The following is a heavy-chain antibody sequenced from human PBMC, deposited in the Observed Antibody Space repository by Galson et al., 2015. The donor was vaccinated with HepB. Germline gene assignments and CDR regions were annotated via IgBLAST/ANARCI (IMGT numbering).Heavy chain of an antibody. CDR3: ARGVIAAAGFYYYYYYGMDV. V-gene: IGHV4-34*01. Sequence: ETLSLTCAVYGGSFSGYYWSWIRQPPGKGLEWIGEINHSGSTNYSPSLKSRVTISVDTSKNQFSLKLSSVTAADTAVYYCARGVIAAAGFYYYYYYGMDVWGQGTTVTVSS. D-gene: IGHD6-13*01. J-gene: IGHJ6*02. CDR2: INHSGST. CDR1: GGSFSGYY.